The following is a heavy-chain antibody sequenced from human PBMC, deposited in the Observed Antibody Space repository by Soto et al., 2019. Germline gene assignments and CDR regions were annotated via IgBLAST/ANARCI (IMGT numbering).Heavy chain of an antibody. CDR1: GFTSSGAW. Sequence: GSLRLSCAASGFTSSGAWMNWVRQSPGKGLEWIGRIRSKTSGGTADYAAPVKGRFTVSRDDSKNTLYLQMNSLKTEDTAMYYCIWNGATYDYWGQGTLATVSS. V-gene: IGHV3-15*01. D-gene: IGHD1-1*01. J-gene: IGHJ4*02. CDR3: IWNGATYDY. CDR2: IRSKTSGGTA.